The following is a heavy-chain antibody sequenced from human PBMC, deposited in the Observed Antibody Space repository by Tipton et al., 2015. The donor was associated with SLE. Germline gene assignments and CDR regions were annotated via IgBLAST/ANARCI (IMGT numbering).Heavy chain of an antibody. V-gene: IGHV4-34*01. CDR1: GGSFSGYY. D-gene: IGHD6-19*01. Sequence: TLSLTCAVYGGSFSGYYWSWIRQPPGKGLEWIGYIYYSGSTNYNPSLKSRVTISVDTSKNQFSLKLSSVTAADTAVYYCAGSSGPRDYWGQGTLVTVSS. CDR2: IYYSGST. CDR3: AGSSGPRDY. J-gene: IGHJ4*02.